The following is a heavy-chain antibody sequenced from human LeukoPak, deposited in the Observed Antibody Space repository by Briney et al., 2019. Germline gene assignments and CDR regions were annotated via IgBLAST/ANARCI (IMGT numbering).Heavy chain of an antibody. J-gene: IGHJ4*02. CDR3: ARGLRYFYDSTSQTPFDY. CDR1: GASVSSGGYF. V-gene: IGHV4-31*03. CDR2: IFYSGST. D-gene: IGHD3-22*01. Sequence: TSSETLSLTCTVSGASVSSGGYFWSWIRQHPGKGLEWIAYIFYSGSTYYNPSLKNRVTISLDTSKNHFSLRLSSVTAADTVMYYCARGLRYFYDSTSQTPFDYWGQGTLVTVSS.